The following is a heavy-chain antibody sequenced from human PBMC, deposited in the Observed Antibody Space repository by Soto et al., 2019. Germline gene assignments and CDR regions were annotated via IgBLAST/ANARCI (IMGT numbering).Heavy chain of an antibody. J-gene: IGHJ3*02. CDR1: GFTFSSYA. CDR2: ICGSGGST. CDR3: AKWGYCSSTSCFNDAFDI. D-gene: IGHD2-2*01. Sequence: GGSLRLSCAASGFTFSSYAMSWVRQAPGKGLEWVSAICGSGGSTYYADSVKGRFTISRDNSKNTLYLQMNSLRAEDTAVYYCAKWGYCSSTSCFNDAFDIWGQGTMVTVSS. V-gene: IGHV3-23*01.